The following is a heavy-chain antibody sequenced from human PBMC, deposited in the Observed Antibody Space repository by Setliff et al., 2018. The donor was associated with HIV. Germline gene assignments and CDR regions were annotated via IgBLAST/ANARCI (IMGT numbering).Heavy chain of an antibody. D-gene: IGHD1-26*01. J-gene: IGHJ4*02. V-gene: IGHV4-38-2*01. CDR2: IHHSGTT. CDR3: ARVPHRVVGTTTLLYHFDY. Sequence: SETLSLTCAVSGYSISSGYYWAWIRQSPGKGLDWIGSIHHSGTTYYNPSLKSRVTISVDTTTNQVSLQVNSVTAVDTAVYYCARVPHRVVGTTTLLYHFDYWGLGTXXXVSS. CDR1: GYSISSGYY.